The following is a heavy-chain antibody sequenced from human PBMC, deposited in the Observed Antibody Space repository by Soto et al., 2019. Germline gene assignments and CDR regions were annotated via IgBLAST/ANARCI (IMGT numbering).Heavy chain of an antibody. CDR2: FYYRGCT. D-gene: IGHD3-10*01. Sequence: SETLSLTCTVSGGSISSGGYYWSWIRQHPGKGLEWIGYFYYRGCTNSNPSLKSGVPISVDMFKNNFSLKLSSVTAGDAALYYCAREGGYGSGSYRFDYWGQGTLVTVSS. V-gene: IGHV4-31*03. CDR3: AREGGYGSGSYRFDY. CDR1: GGSISSGGYY. J-gene: IGHJ4*02.